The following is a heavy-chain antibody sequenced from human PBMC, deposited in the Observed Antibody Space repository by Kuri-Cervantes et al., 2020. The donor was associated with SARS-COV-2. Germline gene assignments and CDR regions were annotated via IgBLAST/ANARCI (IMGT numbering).Heavy chain of an antibody. J-gene: IGHJ4*02. CDR3: VRDGDHWNFDY. CDR1: GFYFNNAW. V-gene: IGHV3-74*01. D-gene: IGHD1-1*01. CDR2: INPDGSYT. Sequence: GGSLRLSCAASGFYFNNAWLNWVRQAPGKGLEWVSRINPDGSYTNNADSVKGRFTLSRDNAKNMLFLQMNSLRAEDTAVYYCVRDGDHWNFDYWGQGTLVTVSS.